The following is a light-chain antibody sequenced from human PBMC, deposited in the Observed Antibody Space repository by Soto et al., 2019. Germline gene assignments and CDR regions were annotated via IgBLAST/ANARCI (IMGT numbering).Light chain of an antibody. J-gene: IGKJ1*01. CDR3: QQYRET. CDR1: QSVSSNY. V-gene: IGKV3-20*01. CDR2: AAS. Sequence: EIVLTQSPGTLSLSPGERATLSCRASQSVSSNYLAWYQQKPGQAPRLPIYAASSRATGIPARFSGSGSGTDFTLTISRLEPEDFAVYYCQQYRETFGQGTKVDI.